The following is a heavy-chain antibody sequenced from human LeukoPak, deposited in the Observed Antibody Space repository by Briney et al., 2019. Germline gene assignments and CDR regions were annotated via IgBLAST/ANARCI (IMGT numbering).Heavy chain of an antibody. CDR1: GYSFSSYL. CDR3: ARHSYGSGKAFAY. CDR2: IYPGDSDT. Sequence: GESLKISCKGSGYSFSSYLNGWLRQMRGKVLEWMGIIYPGDSDTRYSPSFQGQVTISADKSISTAYLQWSSLKASDTAMYYCARHSYGSGKAFAYGGKGTLVTVSS. V-gene: IGHV5-51*01. D-gene: IGHD3-10*01. J-gene: IGHJ4*02.